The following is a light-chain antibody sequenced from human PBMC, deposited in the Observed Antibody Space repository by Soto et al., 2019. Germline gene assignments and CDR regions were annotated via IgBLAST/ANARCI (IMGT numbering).Light chain of an antibody. CDR1: SSNIGACYD. V-gene: IGLV1-40*01. J-gene: IGLJ3*02. CDR3: QSYASGRSAL. CDR2: GNS. Sequence: QSVLTQPPSVSGAPGQRVTISCTGSSSNIGACYDVHWYQQLPGKAPKLLIYGNSNRPSGVPDRFSGSKSGTSASLAITGLQAEDEADYYCQSYASGRSALFGGGTKLTVL.